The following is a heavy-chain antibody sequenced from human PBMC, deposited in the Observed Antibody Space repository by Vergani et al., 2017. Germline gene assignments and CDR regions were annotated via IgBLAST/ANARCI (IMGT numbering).Heavy chain of an antibody. D-gene: IGHD5-18*01. Sequence: QVQLVESGGGVVQPGRSLRLSCAASGFTFSSYGMHWVRQAPGKGLEWVAFIRYDGSNKYYADSVKGRFTISRDNSKNTLYLQMNSLRAEDTAVYYCAKDPDTAMVLYMDVWGKGTTVTVSS. V-gene: IGHV3-30*02. J-gene: IGHJ6*03. CDR2: IRYDGSNK. CDR1: GFTFSSYG. CDR3: AKDPDTAMVLYMDV.